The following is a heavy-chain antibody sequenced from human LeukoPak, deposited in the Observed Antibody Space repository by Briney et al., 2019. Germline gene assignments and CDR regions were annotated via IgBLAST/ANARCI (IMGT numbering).Heavy chain of an antibody. Sequence: GGSLRLSCAASGFTFNSHHMNWVRQAPGKGLEWVSYISSSSSAIYYADSVKGRFTMSRDNAKNSLYLQMNSLRDEDTAVYYCARQREFDYWGQGTPVTVSS. V-gene: IGHV3-48*02. J-gene: IGHJ4*02. CDR3: ARQREFDY. D-gene: IGHD1-26*01. CDR2: ISSSSSAI. CDR1: GFTFNSHH.